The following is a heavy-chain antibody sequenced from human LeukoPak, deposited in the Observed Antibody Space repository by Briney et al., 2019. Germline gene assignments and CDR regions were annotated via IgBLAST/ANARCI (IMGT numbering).Heavy chain of an antibody. CDR3: AKSFRSYYYFDS. V-gene: IGHV3-23*01. Sequence: GGSLRLSCAASGFTFTSYAMSWVRQAPGKGLEWVSLISGNGVSTYYADSPKGRFTISRDNSRNTLYLQMNSLRAEDTALYYCAKSFRSYYYFDSWGQGTLVTVSS. D-gene: IGHD3-10*01. CDR2: ISGNGVST. CDR1: GFTFTSYA. J-gene: IGHJ4*02.